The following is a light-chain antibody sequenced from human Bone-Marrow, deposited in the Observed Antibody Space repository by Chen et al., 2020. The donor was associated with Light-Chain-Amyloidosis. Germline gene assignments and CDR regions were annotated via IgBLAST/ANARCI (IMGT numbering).Light chain of an antibody. V-gene: IGKV1-12*01. Sequence: DIQMTQSPSSVSASVGDRVAITCRASQDVSSWLAWYQQRPGKAPKLLISTASSLQSGVPSRFSGSGSGTDSTLTISSLQPEDFATYYCQQTNTFSLSFGRGTRVEIK. CDR1: QDVSSW. J-gene: IGKJ4*01. CDR2: TAS. CDR3: QQTNTFSLS.